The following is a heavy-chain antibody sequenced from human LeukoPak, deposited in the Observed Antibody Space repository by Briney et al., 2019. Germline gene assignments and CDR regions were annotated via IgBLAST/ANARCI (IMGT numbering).Heavy chain of an antibody. CDR3: ARGPNYVWGSYQYFDY. J-gene: IGHJ4*02. CDR2: IYYSGST. D-gene: IGHD3-16*02. Sequence: SQTLSLTCTVSGGSISSGGYYWSWIRQHPGKGLEWIGYIYYSGSTYYNPSLKNRVIILVDMSKNQFSLKLSSVTAADTAVYYCARGPNYVWGSYQYFDYWGQGTLVTVSS. CDR1: GGSISSGGYY. V-gene: IGHV4-30-4*08.